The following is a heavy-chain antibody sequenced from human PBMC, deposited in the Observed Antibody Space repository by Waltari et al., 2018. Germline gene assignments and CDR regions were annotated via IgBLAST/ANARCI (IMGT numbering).Heavy chain of an antibody. D-gene: IGHD2-8*02. V-gene: IGHV3-23*03. J-gene: IGHJ3*02. CDR3: AKGYGGVSVNAFDI. CDR2: LIHSGGNT. CDR1: GLTFRNYA. Sequence: EVQLLESGGGLVQPGGSLRLSCAAHGLTFRNYARSWVRQTPGKGLEWVSLIHSGGNTYYAASVKGRFTISRDNSKDTLYLQMSNLRGEDTAIYYCAKGYGGVSVNAFDIWGQGTMVTVSS.